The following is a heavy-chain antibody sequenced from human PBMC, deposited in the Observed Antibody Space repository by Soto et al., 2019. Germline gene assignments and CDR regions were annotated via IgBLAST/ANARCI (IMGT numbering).Heavy chain of an antibody. Sequence: GASVKVSCKASGYTFTGYYMHWVRQAPGQGLEWMGWINPNSGGTNYAQKFKGWVTMTRDTSISTAYMEQSRLRSDDTAVYYCARCLGITIFGGVGSRACFDIWGQGTMVTVSS. CDR2: INPNSGGT. V-gene: IGHV1-2*04. CDR3: ARCLGITIFGGVGSRACFDI. J-gene: IGHJ3*02. D-gene: IGHD3-3*01. CDR1: GYTFTGYY.